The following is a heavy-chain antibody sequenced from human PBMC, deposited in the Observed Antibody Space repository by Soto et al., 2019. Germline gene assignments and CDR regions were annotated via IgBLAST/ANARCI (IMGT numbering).Heavy chain of an antibody. J-gene: IGHJ4*02. CDR2: IFHSGST. V-gene: IGHV4-59*08. CDR3: ARHRGPSPYYLDY. CDR1: GGSISPYH. Sequence: QVQLQESGPGLVKPSETLSLSCSVSGGSISPYHWSWIRQPPGRGLEWIGYIFHSGSTNYNPSLKSRVTRSVDTSENQFSLKLSSVTAADTAVYYCARHRGPSPYYLDYWGQGTLVTVSS.